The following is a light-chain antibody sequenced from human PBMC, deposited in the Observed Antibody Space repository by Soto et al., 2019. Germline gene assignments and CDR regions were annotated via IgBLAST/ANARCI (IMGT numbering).Light chain of an antibody. CDR3: MQGTHWPYT. CDR1: QSLVYVNGDTY. Sequence: DVVMTQSPLSLPVTLGQPASISCRSSQSLVYVNGDTYLDWFQHRPGQSPRRLIYKVSNRDSGVPDRFSGSGSGPDFTLKISRLEAEDVGVYYCMQGTHWPYTFGQGTKLEIK. CDR2: KVS. J-gene: IGKJ2*01. V-gene: IGKV2-30*01.